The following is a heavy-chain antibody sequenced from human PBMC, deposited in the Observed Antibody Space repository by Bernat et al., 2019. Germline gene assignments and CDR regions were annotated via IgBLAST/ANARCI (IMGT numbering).Heavy chain of an antibody. Sequence: EVQLVESGGGVVQPGGSLRLSCAASGFTFDDYAMHWVRQAPGKGLEWASLISGDGGSTYYADSVKGRFTISRDNSKNSLYLQMNSLRTEDTALYYCANDILPGATLGWFDSWGQGTLVTVSS. CDR2: ISGDGGST. CDR1: GFTFDDYA. V-gene: IGHV3-43*02. D-gene: IGHD5-12*01. J-gene: IGHJ5*01. CDR3: ANDILPGATLGWFDS.